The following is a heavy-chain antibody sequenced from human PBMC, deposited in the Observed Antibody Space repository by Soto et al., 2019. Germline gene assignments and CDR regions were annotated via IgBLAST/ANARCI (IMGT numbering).Heavy chain of an antibody. V-gene: IGHV2-5*02. J-gene: IGHJ5*02. CDR2: IYWDDDK. D-gene: IGHD3-16*01. CDR3: AHIPNYYQYDWFDP. CDR1: GFSLTTRGVG. Sequence: QITLKESGPTLVKPTQTLTLTCTFSGFSLTTRGVGVGWIRQPPGKALECLALIYWDDDKRYSPSLQSRLSTIKXTXKSQLVLTTTNVDPVATATYYCAHIPNYYQYDWFDPWGQGPLVSVSS.